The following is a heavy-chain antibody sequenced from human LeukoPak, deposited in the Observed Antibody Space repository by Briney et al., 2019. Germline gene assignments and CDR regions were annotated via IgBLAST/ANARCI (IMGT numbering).Heavy chain of an antibody. D-gene: IGHD6-6*01. CDR3: ARLGQSIAARLKTYYYYYGMDV. J-gene: IGHJ6*02. V-gene: IGHV3-7*01. Sequence: PGGSLRLSCAASGFTFSSYWMSWVRQAPGKGLEWVANIKQDGSEKYYVDSVKGRFTISRDNAKNSLYLQMNSLRAEDTAVYYCARLGQSIAARLKTYYYYYGMDVWGQGTTVTVSS. CDR2: IKQDGSEK. CDR1: GFTFSSYW.